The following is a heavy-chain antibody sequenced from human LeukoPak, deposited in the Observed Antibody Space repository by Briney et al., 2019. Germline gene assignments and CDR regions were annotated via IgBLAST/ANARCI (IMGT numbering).Heavy chain of an antibody. V-gene: IGHV1-8*01. CDR3: ARGSSSSWYGNYYCYMDV. D-gene: IGHD6-13*01. CDR2: MNPNSGNT. CDR1: GYTFTSYD. Sequence: ASVKVSCKASGYTFTSYDINWVRQATGQGLEWMGWMNPNSGNTGYAQKFQGRVTMTRNTSISTAYMELSSLRSEDTAVYYCARGSSSSWYGNYYCYMDVWGKGTTVTISS. J-gene: IGHJ6*03.